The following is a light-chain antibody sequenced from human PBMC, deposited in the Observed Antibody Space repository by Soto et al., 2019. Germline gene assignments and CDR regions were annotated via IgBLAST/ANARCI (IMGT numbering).Light chain of an antibody. CDR2: GAS. Sequence: EIVMMQSPDTLSVSPGERATLSCRASQSIASNLAWDQQKPGQAPRLLIHGASNRATGVPARFSGSGSGTELTLTIRSMQSEDFAVYFCQQYHNWPPQYSFGQGTKLQIK. V-gene: IGKV3-15*01. J-gene: IGKJ2*03. CDR3: QQYHNWPPQYS. CDR1: QSIASN.